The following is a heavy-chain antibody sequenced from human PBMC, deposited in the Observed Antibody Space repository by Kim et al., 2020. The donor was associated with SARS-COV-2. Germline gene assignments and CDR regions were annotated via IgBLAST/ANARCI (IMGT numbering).Heavy chain of an antibody. J-gene: IGHJ6*02. CDR3: ARDKWVAGNYYYYGMDV. D-gene: IGHD6-19*01. V-gene: IGHV4-59*01. CDR1: GGSISSYY. CDR2: IYYSGST. Sequence: SETLSLTCTVSGGSISSYYWSWIRQPPGKGLEWIGYIYYSGSTNYNPSLKSRVTISVDTSKNQFSLKLSSVTAADTAVYYCARDKWVAGNYYYYGMDVWGQGTTVTVSS.